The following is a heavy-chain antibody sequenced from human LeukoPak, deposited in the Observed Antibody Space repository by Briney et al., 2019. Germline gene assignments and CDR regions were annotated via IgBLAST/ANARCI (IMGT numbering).Heavy chain of an antibody. V-gene: IGHV3-48*01. CDR1: GFTFSSYS. Sequence: GGSLRLSCAASGFTFSSYSINWGRQAPGKGLEWVSYISSSSSTIYYADSVKGRFTISRDNAKNSLYLQMNSLRAEDTAVYYCARDSCSGGSCYLDYWGQGTLVTVSS. J-gene: IGHJ4*02. CDR3: ARDSCSGGSCYLDY. D-gene: IGHD2-15*01. CDR2: ISSSSSTI.